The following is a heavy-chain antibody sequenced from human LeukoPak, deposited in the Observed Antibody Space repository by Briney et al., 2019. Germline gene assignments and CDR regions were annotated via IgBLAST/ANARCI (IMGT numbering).Heavy chain of an antibody. CDR3: TREGYDGSGYYLDY. J-gene: IGHJ4*02. V-gene: IGHV4-4*02. D-gene: IGHD3-22*01. Sequence: SGTLSLTCAVSGGSISSSNWWSWFRQPPGKGLEWIGEIYHSGSTNYNPSLKSRVTILVDTSKNQFSLKLTSVTAADTAVYYCTREGYDGSGYYLDYWSQGILVTVSS. CDR1: GGSISSSNW. CDR2: IYHSGST.